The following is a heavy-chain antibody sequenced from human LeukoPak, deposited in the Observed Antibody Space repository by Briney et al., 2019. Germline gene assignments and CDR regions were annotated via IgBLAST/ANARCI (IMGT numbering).Heavy chain of an antibody. CDR3: ARTPNIAVAGKAGGGDY. V-gene: IGHV5-51*01. Sequence: RGESLKISCKGSGYSFTSYWIGWVRQMPGKGLEWMGIIYPGDSDTRYSPSFQGQVTTSADKSISTAYLQWSSLKASDTAMYYCARTPNIAVAGKAGGGDYWGQGTLVTVSS. CDR2: IYPGDSDT. D-gene: IGHD6-19*01. CDR1: GYSFTSYW. J-gene: IGHJ4*02.